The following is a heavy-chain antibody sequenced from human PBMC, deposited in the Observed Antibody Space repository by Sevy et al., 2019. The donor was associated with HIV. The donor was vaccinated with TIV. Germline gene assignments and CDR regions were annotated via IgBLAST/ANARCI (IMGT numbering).Heavy chain of an antibody. J-gene: IGHJ4*02. CDR2: IRRKAYGGTT. D-gene: IGHD3-3*01. CDR3: TRGGSITISSPWDY. CDR1: GFMFGDYA. Sequence: GGSLRLSCTASGFMFGDYAMSWVRQAPGKGLEWVGFIRRKAYGGTTQYAASVRGRFTISRDDSKSIAYLQMNSLKTEDTAVYYCTRGGSITISSPWDYWGQGALVTVSS. V-gene: IGHV3-49*04.